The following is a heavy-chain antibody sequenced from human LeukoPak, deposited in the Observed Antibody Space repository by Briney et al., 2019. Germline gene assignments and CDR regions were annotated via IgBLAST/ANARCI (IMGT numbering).Heavy chain of an antibody. CDR1: GGSISSSNYY. D-gene: IGHD3-22*01. CDR2: IYYSGST. Sequence: PSETLSLTCTVSGGSISSSNYYWGWIRQPPGKGLEWIGNIYYSGSTYYNPSLKSRVTISVDTSKNRFSLKLSSVTAAETAVYYCASVARDSSGYHYFDYWGQGTLVTVSS. J-gene: IGHJ4*02. CDR3: ASVARDSSGYHYFDY. V-gene: IGHV4-39*01.